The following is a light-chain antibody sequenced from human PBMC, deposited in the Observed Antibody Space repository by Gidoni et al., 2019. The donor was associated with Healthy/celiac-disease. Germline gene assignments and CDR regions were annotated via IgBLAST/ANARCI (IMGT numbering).Light chain of an antibody. Sequence: QSVLTQPPSVTGAPGQWVTISCTWSSSNIGAGYDVHWYQPLPGTAPKLLIYGNSNRPSGVPDRFSGSKSGTSASLAITGLQAEDEADYYCQSYDSSLSGPVFGGGTKLTVL. CDR2: GNS. CDR1: SSNIGAGYD. CDR3: QSYDSSLSGPV. J-gene: IGLJ2*01. V-gene: IGLV1-40*01.